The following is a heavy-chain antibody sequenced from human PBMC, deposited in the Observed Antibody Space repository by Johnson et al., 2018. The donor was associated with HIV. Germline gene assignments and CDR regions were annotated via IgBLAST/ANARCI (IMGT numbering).Heavy chain of an antibody. CDR1: GFTFSSYA. V-gene: IGHV3-66*01. D-gene: IGHD5-24*01. Sequence: VQLVESGGGLVQPGGSLRLSCAASGFTFSSYAMSWVRQAPGKGLEWVSVIYSGGSTYYADSVKGRFTISRDNAKNSLYLQMNSLRAEDTAVYYCARDLRWSYDAFDIWGQGTMVTVSS. CDR3: ARDLRWSYDAFDI. J-gene: IGHJ3*02. CDR2: IYSGGST.